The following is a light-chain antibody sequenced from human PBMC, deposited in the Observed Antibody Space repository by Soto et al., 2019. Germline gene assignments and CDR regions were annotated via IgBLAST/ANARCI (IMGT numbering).Light chain of an antibody. CDR2: EVT. CDR3: SSYAGTNPVI. V-gene: IGLV2-8*01. J-gene: IGLJ2*01. Sequence: QSALTQPPSASGSPGQSVTISCTGTSSDVGDYKYVSWYQQHPGKVPKLMIYEVTKRPSGVPNRFSGSKSGNTASLTVSGLQAENDADYYCSSYAGTNPVIFGGGTKLTVL. CDR1: SSDVGDYKY.